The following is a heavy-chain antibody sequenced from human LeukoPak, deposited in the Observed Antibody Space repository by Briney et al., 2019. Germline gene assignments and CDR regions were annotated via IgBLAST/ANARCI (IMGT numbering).Heavy chain of an antibody. J-gene: IGHJ6*03. CDR3: ARAGPYYDFWSGYYTASYYYYYMDV. CDR1: GYTFISYY. D-gene: IGHD3-3*01. CDR2: INPSGGST. V-gene: IGHV1-46*01. Sequence: ASVKVSCKASGYTFISYYMHWVRQAPGQGLEWMGIINPSGGSTSYAQKFQGRVTMTRDMSTSTVYMELSSLRSEDTAVYYCARAGPYYDFWSGYYTASYYYYYMDVWGKGTTVTVSS.